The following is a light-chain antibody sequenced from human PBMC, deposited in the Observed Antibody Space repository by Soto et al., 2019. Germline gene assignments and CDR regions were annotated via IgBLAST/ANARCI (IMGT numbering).Light chain of an antibody. CDR3: QQAKSLPLT. Sequence: DIQMTQSPSSVSASVGDRVTITCRASQDISRWVAWYQQKPGRAPKLLIYAASNLHSGVPSRFSGSGSGTDFTLTVSSLQPEDCATYFCQQAKSLPLTFGGGTQVEIK. V-gene: IGKV1-12*01. CDR2: AAS. J-gene: IGKJ4*01. CDR1: QDISRW.